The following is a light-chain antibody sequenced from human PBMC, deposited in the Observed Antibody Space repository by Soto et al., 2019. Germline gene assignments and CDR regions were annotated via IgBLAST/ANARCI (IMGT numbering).Light chain of an antibody. Sequence: QSVLTQPPSASGSPGQSVTISCTGTSSDIGDWNYVSWYQQHPGKAPKLMIYDVSKRPSGVPDRFSGSKSGSTASLTVSGLQAEDEADYYCSSYAGSNNYVFGTGTKVTVL. V-gene: IGLV2-8*01. CDR3: SSYAGSNNYV. J-gene: IGLJ1*01. CDR1: SSDIGDWNY. CDR2: DVS.